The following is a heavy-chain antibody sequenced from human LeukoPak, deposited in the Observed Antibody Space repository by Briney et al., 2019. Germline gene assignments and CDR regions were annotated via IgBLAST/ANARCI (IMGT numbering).Heavy chain of an antibody. D-gene: IGHD3-3*01. V-gene: IGHV4-38-2*02. J-gene: IGHJ4*02. CDR1: GYSISSGYY. Sequence: TSETLSLTCTVSGYSISSGYYWGWIRQPPGKGLEWIGSIYHSGSTYYNPSLKSRVTISVDTSKNQFSLKLSSVTAADTAVYYCASHYDFLREFDYWGQGTLVTVSS. CDR2: IYHSGST. CDR3: ASHYDFLREFDY.